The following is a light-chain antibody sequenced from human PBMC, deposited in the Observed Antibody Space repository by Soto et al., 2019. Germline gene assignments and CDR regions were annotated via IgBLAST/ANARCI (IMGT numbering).Light chain of an antibody. CDR2: DAS. Sequence: DIQMTQSGSSLSASVGDRVTITCQASQDISNYLNWYQQKPGKAPKLLIYDASNLETGVPSRFSGSGSGTDFTFTISSLQPEDIATYYCQQYDNLPGTFGPGTKVDIK. CDR1: QDISNY. J-gene: IGKJ3*01. V-gene: IGKV1-33*01. CDR3: QQYDNLPGT.